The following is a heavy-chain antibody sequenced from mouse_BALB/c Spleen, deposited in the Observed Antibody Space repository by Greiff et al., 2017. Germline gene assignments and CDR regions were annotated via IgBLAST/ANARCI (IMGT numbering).Heavy chain of an antibody. Sequence: DVMLVESGGGLVQPGGSRKLSCAASGFTFSSFGMHWVRQAPEKGLEWVAYISSGSSTIYYADTVKGRFTISRDNPKNTLFLQMTSLRSEDTAMYYCARSSSPNYYGSSSWFAYWGQGTLVTVSA. V-gene: IGHV5-17*02. D-gene: IGHD1-1*01. CDR2: ISSGSSTI. CDR1: GFTFSSFG. J-gene: IGHJ3*01. CDR3: ARSSSPNYYGSSSWFAY.